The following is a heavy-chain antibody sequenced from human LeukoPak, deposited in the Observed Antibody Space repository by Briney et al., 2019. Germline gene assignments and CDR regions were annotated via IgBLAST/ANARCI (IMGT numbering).Heavy chain of an antibody. CDR1: GGSISSYY. D-gene: IGHD1-26*01. CDR3: ARVTNPVGRYGMDV. Sequence: PSETLSLTCTVSGGSISSYYWSWIRQPPGKGLEWIGYTYYSGSTNYNPSLKSRVTISVDTSKNQFSLKLSSVTAADTAVYYCARVTNPVGRYGMDVWGQGTTVTVSS. J-gene: IGHJ6*02. V-gene: IGHV4-59*01. CDR2: TYYSGST.